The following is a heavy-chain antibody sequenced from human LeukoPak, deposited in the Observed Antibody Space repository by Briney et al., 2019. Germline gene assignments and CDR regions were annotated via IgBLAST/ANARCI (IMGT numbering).Heavy chain of an antibody. Sequence: GGSLRLSCAASVFTFSSYSMNWVRQAPGKGLEWVSYISSSSSTIYYADSVKGRFTISRDNAKNSLYLQMNSLRAEDTAVYYCARDSAGWGYWGQGTLVTVSS. CDR1: VFTFSSYS. CDR2: ISSSSSTI. D-gene: IGHD6-19*01. V-gene: IGHV3-48*01. CDR3: ARDSAGWGY. J-gene: IGHJ4*02.